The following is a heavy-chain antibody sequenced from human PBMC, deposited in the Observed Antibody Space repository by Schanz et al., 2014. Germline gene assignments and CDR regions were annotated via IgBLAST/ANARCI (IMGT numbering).Heavy chain of an antibody. D-gene: IGHD6-13*01. J-gene: IGHJ6*02. Sequence: QVQMVESGGGVVQPGRSLRLSCVASGFTFSSYGMHWVRQAPGKGLEWVAAMSYDGSIKYYGDSVKGRFTISRDNSKNTLYLHMNTLRSVDTAVYYCAREEGWGIAAAGPKHYYYGMDVWGQGTTVTVSS. CDR1: GFTFSSYG. CDR3: AREEGWGIAAAGPKHYYYGMDV. V-gene: IGHV3-30*03. CDR2: MSYDGSIK.